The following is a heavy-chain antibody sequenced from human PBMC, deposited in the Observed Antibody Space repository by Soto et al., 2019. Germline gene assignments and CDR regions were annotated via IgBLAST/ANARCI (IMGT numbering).Heavy chain of an antibody. D-gene: IGHD4-17*01. Sequence: SETLSLTCAVSGYSISSGYYWGWIRQPPGKRLEWIGSIYHSGSTYYNPSLKSRVTISVDTSKNQFSLKLSSVTAADTAVYYCARAPYGDYTIWFDPWGREPWSPSPQ. J-gene: IGHJ5*02. CDR1: GYSISSGYY. CDR3: ARAPYGDYTIWFDP. CDR2: IYHSGST. V-gene: IGHV4-38-2*01.